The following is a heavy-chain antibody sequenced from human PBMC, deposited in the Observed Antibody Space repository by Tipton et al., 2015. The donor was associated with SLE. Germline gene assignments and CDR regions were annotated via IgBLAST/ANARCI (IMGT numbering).Heavy chain of an antibody. D-gene: IGHD3-22*01. CDR2: IYPGDSDT. J-gene: IGHJ3*02. V-gene: IGHV5-51*03. Sequence: VQLVQSGAEVKKPGESLKISCKGSGYSFTSYWIGWVRQMPGKGLEWMGIIYPGDSDTGYSPSFQGQVTISADKSISTAYLQWSSLKASDTAMYYCARLDYYDSSGYSYHDAFDIWGQGTMVTVSS. CDR3: ARLDYYDSSGYSYHDAFDI. CDR1: GYSFTSYW.